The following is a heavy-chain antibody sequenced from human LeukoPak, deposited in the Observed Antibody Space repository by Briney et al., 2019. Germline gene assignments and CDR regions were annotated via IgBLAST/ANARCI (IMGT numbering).Heavy chain of an antibody. J-gene: IGHJ4*02. CDR1: GGTFSSYV. Sequence: GASVKVSCKASGGTFSSYVITWVRQAPGQGLEWMGRIIPILGLPNYAQKFQGRVTLTADTSTSTAYMELSSLRSEDTAVYYCARTHYYDSSDYYYWLDYWGQGTLVTVSS. D-gene: IGHD3-22*01. V-gene: IGHV1-69*04. CDR3: ARTHYYDSSDYYYWLDY. CDR2: IIPILGLP.